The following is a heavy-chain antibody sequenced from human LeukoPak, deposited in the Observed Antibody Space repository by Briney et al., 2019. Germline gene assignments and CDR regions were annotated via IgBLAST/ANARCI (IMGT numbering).Heavy chain of an antibody. CDR3: ARDGANLPEHVLLWFGELSYPSIMDV. CDR1: GFTFSSYA. D-gene: IGHD3-10*01. J-gene: IGHJ6*02. V-gene: IGHV3-30-3*01. CDR2: ISYDGSNK. Sequence: GGSLRLSCAASGFTFSSYAMHWVRQAPGEGLEWVAVISYDGSNKYYADSVKGRFTISRDNSKNTLYLQMNSLRAEDTAVYYCARDGANLPEHVLLWFGELSYPSIMDVWGQGTTVTVSS.